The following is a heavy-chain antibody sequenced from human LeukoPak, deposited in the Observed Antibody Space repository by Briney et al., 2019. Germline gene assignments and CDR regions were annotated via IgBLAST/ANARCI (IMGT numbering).Heavy chain of an antibody. Sequence: GRSLRLSCAASGFTFSSYGMHWVRQAPGKGLEWVAVIWYDGSNKYYADSVKGRFTISRDNSKNTLYLQMNSLRAEDTAVYYCAKDSEADGWFDPWGQGTLVTVSS. CDR3: AKDSEADGWFDP. J-gene: IGHJ5*02. D-gene: IGHD3-10*01. V-gene: IGHV3-33*06. CDR2: IWYDGSNK. CDR1: GFTFSSYG.